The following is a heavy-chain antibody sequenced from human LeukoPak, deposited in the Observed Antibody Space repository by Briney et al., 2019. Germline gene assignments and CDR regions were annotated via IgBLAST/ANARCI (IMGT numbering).Heavy chain of an antibody. CDR2: IYYSGST. D-gene: IGHD6-19*01. J-gene: IGHJ5*02. CDR3: ARGSVAAEFNWFDP. V-gene: IGHV4-31*03. CDR1: GGSISSGGYY. Sequence: RTSETLSLTCTVSGGSISSGGYYWSWIRQHPGKGLEWIGYIYYSGSTYYNPSLKSRVTISVDTSKNQFSLKLSSVTAADTAVYYCARGSVAAEFNWFDPWGQGTLVTVSS.